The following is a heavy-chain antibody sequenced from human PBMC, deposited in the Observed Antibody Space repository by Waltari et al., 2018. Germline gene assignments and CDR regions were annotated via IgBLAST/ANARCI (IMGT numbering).Heavy chain of an antibody. D-gene: IGHD3-3*01. CDR3: ARLSAFWSGYYYYYYYMDV. CDR2: ISSSGSTI. V-gene: IGHV3-48*03. Sequence: EVQLVESGGGLVQPGGSLRLSCAASGFTFSSYEMNLVRQAPGKGLEWVSYISSSGSTIYYADSVKGRFTISRDNAKNSLYLQMNSLRAEDTAVYYCARLSAFWSGYYYYYYYMDVWGKGTTVTVSS. CDR1: GFTFSSYE. J-gene: IGHJ6*03.